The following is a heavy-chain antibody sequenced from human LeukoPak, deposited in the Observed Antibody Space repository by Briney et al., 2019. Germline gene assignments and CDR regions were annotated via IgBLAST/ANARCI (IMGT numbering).Heavy chain of an antibody. CDR1: GFTFSSYG. D-gene: IGHD4-11*01. CDR3: AKDIATYSSYYYGMDV. V-gene: IGHV3-30*02. J-gene: IGHJ6*02. Sequence: GGSLRLSCAASGFTFSSYGMHWVRQAPGKGLEWVAVIWYDGSNKYYADSVKGRFTISRDNSKNTLYLQMNSLRAEDTALYYCAKDIATYSSYYYGMDVWGQGTTVTVSS. CDR2: IWYDGSNK.